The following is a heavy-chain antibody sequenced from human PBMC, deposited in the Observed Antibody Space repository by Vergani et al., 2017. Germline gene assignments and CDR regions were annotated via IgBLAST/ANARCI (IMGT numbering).Heavy chain of an antibody. CDR2: ISYDGSNK. Sequence: QVQLVESGGGVVQPGRSLRLSCAASGFTFSSYAMHWVRQAPGKGLEWVAVISYDGSNKYYADSVKGRFTISRDNANNTLYLQMNSLRAEDTAVYYCARNPYCGGDCYCVYYYYMDFWGKGTTVTVSS. D-gene: IGHD2-21*01. CDR3: ARNPYCGGDCYCVYYYYMDF. V-gene: IGHV3-30-3*01. CDR1: GFTFSSYA. J-gene: IGHJ6*03.